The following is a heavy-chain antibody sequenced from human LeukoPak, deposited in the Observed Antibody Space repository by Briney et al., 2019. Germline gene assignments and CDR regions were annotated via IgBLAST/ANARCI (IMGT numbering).Heavy chain of an antibody. CDR1: GFTFSSYS. D-gene: IGHD2-2*01. V-gene: IGHV3-48*01. Sequence: GGSLRLSCAASGFTFSSYSMNWVRRAPGKGLEWVSYISSSSSTIYYADSVKGRFTISRDNAKNSLYLQMNSLRAEDTAVYYCARDLIYQLRQWDYYYYMDVWGKGTTVTVSS. J-gene: IGHJ6*03. CDR2: ISSSSSTI. CDR3: ARDLIYQLRQWDYYYYMDV.